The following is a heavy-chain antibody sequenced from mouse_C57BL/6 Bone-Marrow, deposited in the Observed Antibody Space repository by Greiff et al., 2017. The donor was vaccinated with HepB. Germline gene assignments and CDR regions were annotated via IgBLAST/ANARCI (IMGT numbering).Heavy chain of an antibody. Sequence: EVQGVESGPVLVKPGASVKMSCKASGYTFTDYYMNWVKQSHGKSLEWIGVINPYNGGTSYNQKFKGKATLTVDKSSSTAYMELNSLTSEDSAVYYCARFYGSRGWYFDVWGTGTTVTVSS. CDR1: GYTFTDYY. J-gene: IGHJ1*03. CDR3: ARFYGSRGWYFDV. V-gene: IGHV1-19*01. CDR2: INPYNGGT. D-gene: IGHD1-1*01.